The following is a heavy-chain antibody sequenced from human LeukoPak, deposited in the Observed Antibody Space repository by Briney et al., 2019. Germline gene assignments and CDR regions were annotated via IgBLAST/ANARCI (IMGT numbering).Heavy chain of an antibody. D-gene: IGHD4-17*01. CDR1: GYHFTSHW. J-gene: IGHJ2*01. V-gene: IGHV5-51*01. Sequence: GESLQISCKGSGYHFTSHWIGWVRQMPGKGLEWMGVIFPKDSETRYSPSFQGQVTISADKSISTAYLQWSSLKASDTAMYYCARPSSDHGDYLIDWYFDLWGRGTLVTVSS. CDR3: ARPSSDHGDYLIDWYFDL. CDR2: IFPKDSET.